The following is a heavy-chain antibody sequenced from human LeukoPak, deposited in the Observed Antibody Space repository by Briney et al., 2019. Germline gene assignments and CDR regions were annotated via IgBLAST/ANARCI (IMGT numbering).Heavy chain of an antibody. CDR2: IIPIFGTA. D-gene: IGHD3-22*01. V-gene: IGHV1-69*05. CDR1: GGTFTSYA. Sequence: SVKVSCKASGGTFTSYAISWVRQAPGQGLEWMGRIIPIFGTANYAQKFQGRVTITTDESTSTAYMELSSLRSEDTAVYYCARVSMIVVGSAFDIWGQGTMVTVSS. CDR3: ARVSMIVVGSAFDI. J-gene: IGHJ3*02.